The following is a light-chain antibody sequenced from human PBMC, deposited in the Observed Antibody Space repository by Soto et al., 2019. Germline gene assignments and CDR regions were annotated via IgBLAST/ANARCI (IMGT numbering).Light chain of an antibody. CDR2: GAS. CDR1: QSVSSNY. Sequence: EIVLTQSPGTLSLSPGERATLSCRASQSVSSNYLAWYQQKPGHAPRLLIYGASSRATGIPSRFSGSGSGTEFTLTISSLQPEDFATYYCQQINSYPLTFGGGTKVDIK. CDR3: QQINSYPLT. V-gene: IGKV3-20*01. J-gene: IGKJ4*01.